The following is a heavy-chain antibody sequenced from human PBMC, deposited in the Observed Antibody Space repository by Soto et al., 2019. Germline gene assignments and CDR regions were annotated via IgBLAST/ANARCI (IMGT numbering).Heavy chain of an antibody. CDR2: ISGSGGST. CDR1: GFTFSSYA. CDR3: AKGYYDTSGYLGNWFDL. D-gene: IGHD3-22*01. J-gene: IGHJ5*02. Sequence: GGSLSLSCAASGFTFSSYAMSWVRQAPGKGLEWVSAISGSGGSTYYADSVKGRFTISRDNSKNTLYLQMNSLRAEDTAVYYCAKGYYDTSGYLGNWFDLWGQGTLVTVSS. V-gene: IGHV3-23*01.